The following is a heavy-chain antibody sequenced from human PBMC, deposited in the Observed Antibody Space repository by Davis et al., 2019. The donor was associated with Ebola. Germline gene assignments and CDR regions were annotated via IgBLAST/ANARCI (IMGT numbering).Heavy chain of an antibody. CDR2: IYYSGST. CDR3: ARVSYDTSGYSCDH. D-gene: IGHD3-22*01. V-gene: IGHV4-39*01. CDR1: GGPITSSSDY. Sequence: PSETLSLTCSVSGGPITSSSDYWGWIRQTPGMGLEWIGSIYYSGSTYYNRSLKSRVTISVDTSKNQFSLKLTSVTAADTAMYYCARVSYDTSGYSCDHWGQGTLVTVSS. J-gene: IGHJ5*02.